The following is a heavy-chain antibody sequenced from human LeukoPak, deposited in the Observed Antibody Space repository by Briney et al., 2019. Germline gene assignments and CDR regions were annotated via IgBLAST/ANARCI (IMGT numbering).Heavy chain of an antibody. J-gene: IGHJ4*02. Sequence: PGGSLRLSCTVSGFTFSDYYMIWVCQAPGKGLEWVSYISSSGSMLHYADSVEGRFTISRDNGKSSLYLQMSSLRVEDTAVYYCTRRPYSSSWYYFDYWGQGTLVTVSS. CDR2: ISSSGSML. V-gene: IGHV3-11*04. D-gene: IGHD6-13*01. CDR3: TRRPYSSSWYYFDY. CDR1: GFTFSDYY.